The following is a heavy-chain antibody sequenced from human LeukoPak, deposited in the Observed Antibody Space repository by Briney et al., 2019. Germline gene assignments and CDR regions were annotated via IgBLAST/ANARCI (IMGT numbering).Heavy chain of an antibody. CDR2: INHSGST. V-gene: IGHV4-34*01. CDR3: ASRSVSAYDGAFDY. CDR1: GGSFSGYY. J-gene: IGHJ4*02. D-gene: IGHD5-12*01. Sequence: TPSETLSLTCAVYGGSFSGYYWSWIRQPPGKGLEWIGEINHSGSTNYNPSLKSRVTISVDTSKNQFSLKLSSVTAADTAVYYCASRSVSAYDGAFDYWGQGTLVTVPS.